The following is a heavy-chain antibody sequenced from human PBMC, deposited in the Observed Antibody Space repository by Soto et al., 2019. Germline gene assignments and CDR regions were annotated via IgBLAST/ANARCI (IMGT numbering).Heavy chain of an antibody. CDR2: IYGRGST. CDR1: GDSIATHF. V-gene: IGHV4-4*07. CDR3: GKDIPGAIPPP. J-gene: IGHJ5*02. Sequence: QVQLLESGPGLVKPSGTLSLTCTVSGDSIATHFWSWYRQPAGKGLEWVGRIYGRGSTVYNPSLNDRVTITLDTSKNQFFLNLESVTAADTAVYYCGKDIPGAIPPPWGRGALVIVSS. D-gene: IGHD2-21*01.